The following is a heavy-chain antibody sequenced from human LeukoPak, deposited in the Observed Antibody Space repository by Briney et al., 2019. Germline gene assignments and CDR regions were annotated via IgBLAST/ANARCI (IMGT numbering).Heavy chain of an antibody. V-gene: IGHV3-7*01. CDR3: ARDPIAVAGPRFDY. J-gene: IGHJ4*02. D-gene: IGHD6-19*01. CDR2: IKQDGSEK. CDR1: GFTFRSYW. Sequence: GGSLRLSXAASGFTFRSYWMSWVRQAPGKGLEWVANIKQDGSEKYYVDSVKGRFTISRDNAKNSLYLQMNSLRAEDTAVYYCARDPIAVAGPRFDYWGQGTPVTVSS.